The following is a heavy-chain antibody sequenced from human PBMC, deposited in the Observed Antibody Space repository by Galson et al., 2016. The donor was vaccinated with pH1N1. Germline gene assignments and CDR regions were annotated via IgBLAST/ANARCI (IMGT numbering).Heavy chain of an antibody. V-gene: IGHV3-30*18. CDR1: GFTFSSYG. J-gene: IGHJ4*02. D-gene: IGHD6-13*01. CDR3: AKVVRGSSWPSFDY. Sequence: SLRLSCAASGFTFSSYGFHWVRQAPGKGLEWVAVISYDGSNKYYADSVKGRFTISRDNSKNTPYLQMNSLRAEDTAVYYCAKVVRGSSWPSFDYWGQGTLVTVSS. CDR2: ISYDGSNK.